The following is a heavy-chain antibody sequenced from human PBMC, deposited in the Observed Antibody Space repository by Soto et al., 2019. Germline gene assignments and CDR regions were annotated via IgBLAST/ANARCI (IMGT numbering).Heavy chain of an antibody. V-gene: IGHV3-23*01. Sequence: PGGSLRLSCAASGFTFSSYAMSWVRQAPGKGLEWVSAISGSGGSTYYADSVKGRFTISADKSISTAYLQWSSLKASDTAMYYCARLELEPYYYYYYGMDVWGQGTTVTVSS. CDR3: ARLELEPYYYYYYGMDV. CDR1: GFTFSSYA. D-gene: IGHD1-1*01. J-gene: IGHJ6*02. CDR2: ISGSGGST.